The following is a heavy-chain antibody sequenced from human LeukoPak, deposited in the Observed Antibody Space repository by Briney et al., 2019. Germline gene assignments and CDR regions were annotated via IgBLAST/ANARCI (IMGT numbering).Heavy chain of an antibody. CDR2: IVGDGSKA. Sequence: GSLRLSCAASGFTFSTYGMQWVRQAPGKGLEWVAVIVGDGSKAHCADSVRGRFTVSRDNSKNTLYLQMNSLRAEDTAVYYCARDSITGDNSLDFWGRGTLVTGSS. J-gene: IGHJ4*02. CDR3: ARDSITGDNSLDF. CDR1: GFTFSTYG. V-gene: IGHV3-33*05. D-gene: IGHD7-27*01.